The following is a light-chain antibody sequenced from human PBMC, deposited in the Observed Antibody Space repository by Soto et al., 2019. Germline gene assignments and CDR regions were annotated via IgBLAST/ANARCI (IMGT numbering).Light chain of an antibody. CDR2: GAS. Sequence: EIVMTQSPATLSLSPGERATLSCRASQSVSSSYLSWYQQKPGQAPRLLIYGASTRATGIPARFSGSGSGTDLTLTISSLQPEDFAVYYCQQDYNLPPYTFGQGTKLEIK. J-gene: IGKJ2*01. CDR3: QQDYNLPPYT. CDR1: QSVSSSY. V-gene: IGKV3D-7*01.